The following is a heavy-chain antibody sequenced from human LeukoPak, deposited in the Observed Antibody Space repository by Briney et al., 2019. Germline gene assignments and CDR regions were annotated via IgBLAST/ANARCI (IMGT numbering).Heavy chain of an antibody. CDR3: AKDEGIAAAGTGLDY. J-gene: IGHJ4*02. D-gene: IGHD6-13*01. Sequence: GGSLRLPCAASGFTFSSYGMHWVRQAPGKGLEWVAVISYDGSNKYYADSVKGRFTISRDNSKNTLYLQMNSLRAEDTAVYYCAKDEGIAAAGTGLDYWGQGTLVTVSS. CDR2: ISYDGSNK. V-gene: IGHV3-30*18. CDR1: GFTFSSYG.